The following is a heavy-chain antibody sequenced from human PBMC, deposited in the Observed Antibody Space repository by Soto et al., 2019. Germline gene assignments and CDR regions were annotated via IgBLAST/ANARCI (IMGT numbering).Heavy chain of an antibody. J-gene: IGHJ4*02. CDR1: GFNLSDPW. D-gene: IGHD3-9*01. CDR2: IKSKTDGRTA. V-gene: IGHV3-15*01. CDR3: TTGIYYDILTGYHNVAY. Sequence: PGGSLRLSFVASGFNLSDPWMTWVRQAAGKGLEWVGRIKSKTDGRTADYAAPVKGRATISRDDSKNTVYLQMNSLKTEDTAVYYCTTGIYYDILTGYHNVAYWGQGALVTVSS.